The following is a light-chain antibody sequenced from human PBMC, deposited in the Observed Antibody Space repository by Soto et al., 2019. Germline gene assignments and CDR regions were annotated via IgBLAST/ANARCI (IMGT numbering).Light chain of an antibody. CDR1: SYNIGAGYD. CDR2: GNH. V-gene: IGLV1-40*01. CDR3: QSYVSTRSARYV. J-gene: IGLJ1*01. Sequence: QSVLTKPPSVSGAPGQRVTISCTGSSYNIGAGYDVHWYQQRPGTAPKLLIFGNHNRPSGGPDRFSGSKSGTSASLAITGLQAEDDGDYYCQSYVSTRSARYVFGTGTKLTVL.